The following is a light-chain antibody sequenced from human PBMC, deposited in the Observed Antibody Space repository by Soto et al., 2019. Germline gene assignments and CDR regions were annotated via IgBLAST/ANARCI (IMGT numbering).Light chain of an antibody. Sequence: QSALTQPPSASGSPGQSVTISCTGTSSDVGGYRLVSWYQCHPGKVPKLFIYEGNKRPSGVSNRFSGSEPGNTASLTISGLQAEDEADYYCCSSAPSRTVVFGTGTKLTVL. V-gene: IGLV2-23*01. CDR2: EGN. J-gene: IGLJ1*01. CDR3: CSSAPSRTVV. CDR1: SSDVGGYRL.